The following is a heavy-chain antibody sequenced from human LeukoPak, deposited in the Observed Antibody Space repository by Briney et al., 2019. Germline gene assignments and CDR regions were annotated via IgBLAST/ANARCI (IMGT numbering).Heavy chain of an antibody. CDR2: ISAYNGNT. J-gene: IGHJ4*02. D-gene: IGHD6-13*01. Sequence: GASVKVSCKASGYTFTSYGISWVRQAPGQGLEWMGWISAYNGNTNYAQKLQGRATMTTDTSTSTAYMELRSLRSDDTAVYYCARSTLNIAAAGLGDYWGQGTLVTVSS. V-gene: IGHV1-18*01. CDR3: ARSTLNIAAAGLGDY. CDR1: GYTFTSYG.